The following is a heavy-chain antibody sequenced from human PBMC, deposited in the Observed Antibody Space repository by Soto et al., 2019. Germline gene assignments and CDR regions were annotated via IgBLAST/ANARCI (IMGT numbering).Heavy chain of an antibody. J-gene: IGHJ6*02. Sequence: SVKVSFKAAGFTFTSSAGQWVRQARGQRLEWIGWIVVGSGNTNYAQKFQERVTITRDMSTSTAYMELSSLRSEDTAVYYCAADPMAYCSSTSCYNYYYGMDVWGQGTTVTVSS. D-gene: IGHD2-2*02. CDR2: IVVGSGNT. V-gene: IGHV1-58*01. CDR1: GFTFTSSA. CDR3: AADPMAYCSSTSCYNYYYGMDV.